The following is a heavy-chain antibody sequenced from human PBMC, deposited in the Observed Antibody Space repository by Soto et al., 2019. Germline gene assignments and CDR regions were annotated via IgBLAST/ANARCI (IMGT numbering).Heavy chain of an antibody. CDR2: ILHDGTNQ. CDR1: VFTFSNYP. CDR3: SREDY. V-gene: IGHV3-30-3*01. J-gene: IGHJ4*02. Sequence: PGGSLRLSCSASVFTFSNYPMHWVRQAPGKGLEWVAVILHDGTNQYYAESVKGRFTISRDNSKDTLYLQMNSLRVEDTAVYYCSREDYWGQGTLVTVSS.